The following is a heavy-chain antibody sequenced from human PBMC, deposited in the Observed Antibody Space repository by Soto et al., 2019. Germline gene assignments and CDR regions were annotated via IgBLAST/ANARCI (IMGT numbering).Heavy chain of an antibody. CDR1: GYTFTSYG. V-gene: IGHV1-18*01. Sequence: EASVKVSCKASGYTFTSYGISWVRQAPGQGLEWMGWISAYNGNTNYAQKLQGRVTMTTDTSTSTAYMELRSLRSDDTAVYYCARVVATYPYYYYYYMNVWGKGTTVTVSS. J-gene: IGHJ6*03. CDR2: ISAYNGNT. CDR3: ARVVATYPYYYYYYMNV. D-gene: IGHD5-12*01.